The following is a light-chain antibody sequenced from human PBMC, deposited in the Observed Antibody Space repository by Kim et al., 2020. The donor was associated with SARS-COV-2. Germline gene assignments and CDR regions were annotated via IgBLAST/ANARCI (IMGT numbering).Light chain of an antibody. CDR3: QAWDSSTWV. V-gene: IGLV3-1*01. Sequence: SPGQTASITCSGHKLGDKYACWYQQKPGQSPVLVIHQDNKRPSGIPERFSGSNSGNTATLPISGTQALDEADYYCQAWDSSTWVFGGGTQLTVL. CDR1: KLGDKY. J-gene: IGLJ3*02. CDR2: QDN.